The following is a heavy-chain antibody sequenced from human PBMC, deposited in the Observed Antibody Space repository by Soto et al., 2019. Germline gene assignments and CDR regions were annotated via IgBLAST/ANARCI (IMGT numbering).Heavy chain of an antibody. J-gene: IGHJ4*02. V-gene: IGHV3-23*01. D-gene: IGHD2-2*01. Sequence: GGSLRLSCAASGFTFNNYAKTWVRQTPGKGLEWVSVISGSDDRTYYANSVKGRFTISRDNSKSTLYLQMNSLRAEDTAVYYCAKCSIASCYSTPHYWGQGTLVTVSS. CDR1: GFTFNNYA. CDR3: AKCSIASCYSTPHY. CDR2: ISGSDDRT.